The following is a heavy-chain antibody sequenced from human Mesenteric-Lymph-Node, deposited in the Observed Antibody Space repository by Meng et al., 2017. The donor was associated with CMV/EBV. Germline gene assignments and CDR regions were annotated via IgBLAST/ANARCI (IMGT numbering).Heavy chain of an antibody. CDR1: GGSISSSSYY. Sequence: LSLTCTVSGGSISSSSYYWGWIRQPPGKGLEWVSYISSSSSTIYYADSVKGRFTISRDNAKNSLYLQMNSLRAEDTAVYYCAREGIGLEEVYSYGSWYFDYWGQGTLVTVSS. CDR3: AREGIGLEEVYSYGSWYFDY. V-gene: IGHV3-11*04. CDR2: ISSSSSTI. J-gene: IGHJ4*02. D-gene: IGHD5-18*01.